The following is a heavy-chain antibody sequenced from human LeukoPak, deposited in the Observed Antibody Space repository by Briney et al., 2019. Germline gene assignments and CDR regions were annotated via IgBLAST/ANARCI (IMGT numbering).Heavy chain of an antibody. CDR2: IYHSGST. Sequence: PSQTLSLTCAVSGGSISSGGYSWSWIRQPPGKGLEWIGYIYHSGSTYYNPSLKSRVTISVDRSKNQFSLKLSSVTAADTAVYYCARVTVTTRKSGSNWFDPWGQGTLVTVSS. CDR1: GGSISSGGYS. CDR3: ARVTVTTRKSGSNWFDP. J-gene: IGHJ5*02. D-gene: IGHD4-11*01. V-gene: IGHV4-30-2*01.